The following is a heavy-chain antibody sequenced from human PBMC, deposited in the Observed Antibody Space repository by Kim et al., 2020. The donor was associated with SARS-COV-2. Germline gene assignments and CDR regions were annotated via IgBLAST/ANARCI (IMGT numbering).Heavy chain of an antibody. D-gene: IGHD3-3*01. CDR1: GFTFSSYV. J-gene: IGHJ6*02. Sequence: GGSLRLSCAASGFTFSSYVMYWVRQAPGKGLEWVAVISYDGSNTYYADSVKGRFTISRDNSKNTLYLQVNSLRAEDTAVYYCAREVLDWSYYYGMAVCGPGAPLSLSS. V-gene: IGHV3-30*04. CDR2: ISYDGSNT. CDR3: AREVLDWSYYYGMAV.